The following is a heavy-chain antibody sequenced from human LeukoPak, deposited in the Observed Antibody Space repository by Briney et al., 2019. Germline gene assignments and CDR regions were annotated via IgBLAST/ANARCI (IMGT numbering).Heavy chain of an antibody. CDR2: IYPGDSDT. Sequence: GESLKISCKGSGYSFTSYWIGWVRQLPGKGLEWMEIIYPGDSDTRYSPSFQGQVTISADKSISTAYLQWSSLKASDTAMYYCARLGAYGDYVPYYGMDVWGQGTTVTVSS. CDR3: ARLGAYGDYVPYYGMDV. V-gene: IGHV5-51*01. CDR1: GYSFTSYW. J-gene: IGHJ6*02. D-gene: IGHD4-17*01.